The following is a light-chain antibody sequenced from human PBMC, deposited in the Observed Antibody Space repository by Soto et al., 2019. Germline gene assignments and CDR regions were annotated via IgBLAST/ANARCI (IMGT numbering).Light chain of an antibody. Sequence: EIVMTQSPATLSVSPGERAALSCRASQSVSSNLAWYQQKPGQAPRLLIYGASTRANGIPARFSGSGSGTEFTLTISSLQSEDFAVYYCQQYNNWRSRTFGQGTQVDI. J-gene: IGKJ1*01. CDR1: QSVSSN. CDR2: GAS. V-gene: IGKV3-15*01. CDR3: QQYNNWRSRT.